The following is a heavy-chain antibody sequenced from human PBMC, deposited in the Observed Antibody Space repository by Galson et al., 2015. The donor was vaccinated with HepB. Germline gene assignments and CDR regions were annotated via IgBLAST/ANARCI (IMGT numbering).Heavy chain of an antibody. J-gene: IGHJ4*02. D-gene: IGHD3-10*01. CDR3: ARARYLGSGSYPRLDY. CDR2: ISYDGSNK. CDR1: GFTFSSYA. Sequence: SLRLSCAASGFTFSSYAMHWVRQAPGKGLEWVAVISYDGSNKYYADSVKGRFTISRDNSKNTLYLQMNSLRAEDTAVYYCARARYLGSGSYPRLDYWGQGTLVTVSS. V-gene: IGHV3-30*04.